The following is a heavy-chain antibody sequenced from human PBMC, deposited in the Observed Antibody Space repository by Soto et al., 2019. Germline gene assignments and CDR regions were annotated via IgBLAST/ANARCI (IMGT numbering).Heavy chain of an antibody. D-gene: IGHD2-2*01. V-gene: IGHV3-72*01. J-gene: IGHJ6*04. Sequence: EVQLVESGGGLVQPGGSMRLSCAASGFTFSDHYMDWVRQAPGEGLEWVGRIKNKANSYTTEYAASVEGRFTISRDDSRNSLFLQMNGMKTEDTAVYYCTIVKLCVSAGCHRVLDVWGEGTTVTVSS. CDR3: TIVKLCVSAGCHRVLDV. CDR2: IKNKANSYTT. CDR1: GFTFSDHY.